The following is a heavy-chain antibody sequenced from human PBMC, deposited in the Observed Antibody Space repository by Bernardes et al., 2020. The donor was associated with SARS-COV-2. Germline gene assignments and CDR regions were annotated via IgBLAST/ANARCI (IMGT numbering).Heavy chain of an antibody. D-gene: IGHD3-3*01. CDR1: EYTLTDYY. V-gene: IGHV1-2*02. Sequence: ASVKVSCKASEYTLTDYYIHWVRQAPGQGLEWMGRINPNSGGPKYAQKFQGRVTMTRDTSINTAYMEVTRLTSDDTAVYYCARGNWVEYYDLTGNLDLWGQGTLVTVSS. J-gene: IGHJ5*02. CDR2: INPNSGGP. CDR3: ARGNWVEYYDLTGNLDL.